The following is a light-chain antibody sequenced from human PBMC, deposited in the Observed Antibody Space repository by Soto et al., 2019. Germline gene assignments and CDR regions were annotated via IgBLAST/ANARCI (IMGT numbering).Light chain of an antibody. CDR3: SSYTSSTTTVV. Sequence: QSALTQPASVSGSPGQSITISCTGTSSDVGGYNYVSWYQQHPGKAPKLMIYDVSHRPSGVSNRFSGSKSGKTASLTISGLQAEDEADYYCSSYTSSTTTVVFGGGTKLTVL. J-gene: IGLJ2*01. V-gene: IGLV2-14*01. CDR2: DVS. CDR1: SSDVGGYNY.